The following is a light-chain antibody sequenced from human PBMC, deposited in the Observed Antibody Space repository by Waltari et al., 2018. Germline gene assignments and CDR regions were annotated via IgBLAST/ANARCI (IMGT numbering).Light chain of an antibody. Sequence: QSALTQPASASGPPGPSIPISCTGISTDVKNYNFVSWYQQHPGQAPKLMIYEGTKRPSGVSNRFSGSKSGNTASLTISGLQAEDEADYYCCSYAGSVVFGGGTKLTVL. J-gene: IGLJ2*01. CDR2: EGT. V-gene: IGLV2-23*01. CDR3: CSYAGSVV. CDR1: STDVKNYNF.